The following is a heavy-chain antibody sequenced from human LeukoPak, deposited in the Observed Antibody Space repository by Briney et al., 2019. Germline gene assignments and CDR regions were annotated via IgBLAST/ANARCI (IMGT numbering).Heavy chain of an antibody. CDR3: ARERWYYDDSSGYYDY. V-gene: IGHV4-61*02. CDR1: VGSISSGSYY. D-gene: IGHD3-22*01. J-gene: IGHJ4*02. Sequence: PSETLSLTCTVSVGSISSGSYYCSWIRQPAGKGLEWIGRIYTSGSTNYNPSLKSRVTRSVDTSKNQFSLKVSSVTAADTAVYYCARERWYYDDSSGYYDYWGQGTLVTVSS. CDR2: IYTSGST.